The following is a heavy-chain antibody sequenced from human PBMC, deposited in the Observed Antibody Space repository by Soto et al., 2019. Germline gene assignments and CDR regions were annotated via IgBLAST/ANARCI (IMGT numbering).Heavy chain of an antibody. J-gene: IGHJ4*02. V-gene: IGHV1-69*02. CDR2: LIPILGLA. CDR1: GGTFSNYT. Sequence: QVQLVQSGAEVKKPGSSVKVSCKASGGTFSNYTITWVRQAPGQGLEWMGRLIPILGLANYAQKFRGRVTITADKSTTTAYMELRSLRSEDTAMYYCARFKLGEDCWGQGTLVTVSS. D-gene: IGHD3-16*01. CDR3: ARFKLGEDC.